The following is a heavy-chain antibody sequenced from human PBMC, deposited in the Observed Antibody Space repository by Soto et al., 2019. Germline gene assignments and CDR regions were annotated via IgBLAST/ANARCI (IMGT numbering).Heavy chain of an antibody. J-gene: IGHJ4*02. CDR3: AKFEAVNDGNPDY. CDR2: ISNDGNKK. D-gene: IGHD3-3*01. Sequence: GGSLRLSCAASGFTFSNYGMHWVRQVPGKGLEWVALISNDGNKKYHADSVKGRFTISRDNSKNTLYLQMNSLRAEDTAVYYCAKFEAVNDGNPDYWGLGILVTVSS. V-gene: IGHV3-30*18. CDR1: GFTFSNYG.